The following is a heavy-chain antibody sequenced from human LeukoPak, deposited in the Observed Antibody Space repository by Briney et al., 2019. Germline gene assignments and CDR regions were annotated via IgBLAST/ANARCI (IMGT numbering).Heavy chain of an antibody. CDR1: GGTFSSYA. D-gene: IGHD2-2*01. CDR3: ARGGYCSSTSCPGPADY. V-gene: IGHV1-69*13. Sequence: AASVKVSCKASGGTFSSYAISWVRQAPGQGLEWMGGIIPIFGTANYAQKFQGRVTITADESTSTAYMELSSLRSEDTAVYYCARGGYCSSTSCPGPADYWGQGTLVTVSS. CDR2: IIPIFGTA. J-gene: IGHJ4*02.